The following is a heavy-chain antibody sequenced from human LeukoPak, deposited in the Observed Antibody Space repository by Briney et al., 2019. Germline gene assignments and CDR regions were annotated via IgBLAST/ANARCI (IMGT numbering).Heavy chain of an antibody. CDR1: GYTFTSYA. J-gene: IGHJ4*02. CDR2: INAGNGNT. V-gene: IGHV1-3*01. D-gene: IGHD2-21*02. Sequence: PGASVKVSCKASGYTFTSYAMHWVRQAPGQRLEWMGWINAGNGNTKYSQKFQGRVTITRDTSASTAYMELSSLRSEDTAMYYCARPLCADCSHEIGFDYWGQGTLVTVSS. CDR3: ARPLCADCSHEIGFDY.